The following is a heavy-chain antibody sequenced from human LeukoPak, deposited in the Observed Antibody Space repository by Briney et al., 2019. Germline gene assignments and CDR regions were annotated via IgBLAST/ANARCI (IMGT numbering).Heavy chain of an antibody. J-gene: IGHJ3*02. V-gene: IGHV4-34*01. CDR2: IHNSGSS. CDR3: ANSRYDYDSRWEHACDI. Sequence: PSETMSLTCAVYGGSFSSNYCSWIRQPPRKGLECIGAIHNSGSSNYTPSVKSRVTIALDTSKNQFSLKLSSVTAADTAVYYCANSRYDYDSRWEHACDIGGQGTMVTVSS. CDR1: GGSFSSNY. D-gene: IGHD3-22*01.